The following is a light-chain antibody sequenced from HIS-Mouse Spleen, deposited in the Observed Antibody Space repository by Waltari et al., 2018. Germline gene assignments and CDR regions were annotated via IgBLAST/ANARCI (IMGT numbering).Light chain of an antibody. CDR2: HDS. J-gene: IGLJ1*01. CDR3: QAWDSSTAV. V-gene: IGLV3-1*01. CDR1: KLGDKY. Sequence: SYELTQPPSVSVSPGQTASITCSRDKLGDKYACWYQQKPGQSPVLVIYHDSKRPSGTPERFSGSNSGTTATLTISGTQAMDEADYYCQAWDSSTAVFGTGTKVTVL.